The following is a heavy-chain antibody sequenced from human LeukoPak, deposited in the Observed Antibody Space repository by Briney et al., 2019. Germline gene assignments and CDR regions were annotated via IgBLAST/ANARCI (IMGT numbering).Heavy chain of an antibody. CDR1: GDSFSSHY. CDR3: ARDLVTVTKGFDI. J-gene: IGHJ3*02. CDR2: ISYIGST. D-gene: IGHD4-17*01. Sequence: SETLSLTCAVSGDSFSSHYWTWIRQPPGKGLEWIGYISYIGSTNYNPSLKSRVTISIDTSKNQFSLKLSSVTAADTPVYYCARDLVTVTKGFDIWGQGTMVSVSS. V-gene: IGHV4-59*11.